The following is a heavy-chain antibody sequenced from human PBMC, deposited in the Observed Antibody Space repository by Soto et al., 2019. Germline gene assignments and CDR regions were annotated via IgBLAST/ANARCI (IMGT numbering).Heavy chain of an antibody. CDR2: IFHSGDT. CDR1: GDSISNSRW. Sequence: QVQLQESGPGLVKPSGTLALTCAVSGDSISNSRWWTGVRPPPGKGLELIGDIFHSGDTNYNPSLKSRVFISVDKSQNQFSLKVSSVTAADTAVYYCAYSTGWYRHDVWGQGTLVTVSS. V-gene: IGHV4-4*02. D-gene: IGHD6-19*01. J-gene: IGHJ3*01. CDR3: AYSTGWYRHDV.